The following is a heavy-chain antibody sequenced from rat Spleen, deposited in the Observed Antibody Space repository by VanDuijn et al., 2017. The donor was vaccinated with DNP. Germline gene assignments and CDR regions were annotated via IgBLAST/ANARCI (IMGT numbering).Heavy chain of an antibody. CDR3: IRWNSGHFDY. J-gene: IGHJ2*01. CDR1: GFIFSNYD. D-gene: IGHD4-3*01. Sequence: EVQLMESGGGLVQPGRSLKLSCAASGFIFSNYDMAWVRQAPTKGLEWVAYIGSDGYAPYYGDSVKGRFTISRDNAKSTLYLQMNSLRYEDMATYYCIRWNSGHFDYWGQGVMVTVSS. V-gene: IGHV5-22*01. CDR2: IGSDGYAP.